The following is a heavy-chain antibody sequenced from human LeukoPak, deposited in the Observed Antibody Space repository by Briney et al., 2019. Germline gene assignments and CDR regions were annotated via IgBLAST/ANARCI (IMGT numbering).Heavy chain of an antibody. Sequence: ASVKVSCKVSGYTLTELSMHWVRQAPGKGLEWMGGFDPEDGETIYAQKFQGRVTMTEDTSTDTAYMELSSLRSEDTAVYYCARAGSVVVPEMYYFDYWGQGTLVTVSS. CDR2: FDPEDGET. CDR3: ARAGSVVVPEMYYFDY. D-gene: IGHD3-22*01. J-gene: IGHJ4*02. CDR1: GYTLTELS. V-gene: IGHV1-24*01.